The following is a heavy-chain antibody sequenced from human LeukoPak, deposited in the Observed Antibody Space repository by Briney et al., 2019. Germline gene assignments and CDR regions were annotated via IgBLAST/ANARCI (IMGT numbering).Heavy chain of an antibody. D-gene: IGHD3-10*01. J-gene: IGHJ4*02. V-gene: IGHV4-59*01. CDR1: GGSISSYY. Sequence: SETLSLTCTVSGGSISSYYWSWIRQPPGKGLEWIGYIYYSGSTNYNPSLKSRVTISVDTSKNQFSLKLSSVTAADTAVYYCASDGSYEGDYFDYWGQGTLVTVSS. CDR3: ASDGSYEGDYFDY. CDR2: IYYSGST.